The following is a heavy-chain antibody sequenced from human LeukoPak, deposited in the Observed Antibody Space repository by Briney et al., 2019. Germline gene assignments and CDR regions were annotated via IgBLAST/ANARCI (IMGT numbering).Heavy chain of an antibody. CDR2: IYYSGST. CDR1: GGSISSYY. Sequence: SETLSLTCTVSGGSISSYYWSWIRQPPGKGLEWIGYIYYSGSTNYNPSLKSRVTISVDTSKNQFTLKLSSVTAADTAVYYCASAEVYSSSWYPIDYWGQGTLVTVSS. CDR3: ASAEVYSSSWYPIDY. V-gene: IGHV4-59*01. D-gene: IGHD6-13*01. J-gene: IGHJ4*02.